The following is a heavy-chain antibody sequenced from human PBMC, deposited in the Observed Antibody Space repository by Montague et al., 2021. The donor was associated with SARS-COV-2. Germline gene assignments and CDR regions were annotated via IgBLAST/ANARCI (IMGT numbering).Heavy chain of an antibody. CDR1: GGSFSPYY. CDR3: ARVPPVGDDSSGYYSGGFDY. CDR2: IDHSGNT. J-gene: IGHJ4*02. Sequence: SETLSLTCAVYGGSFSPYYWAWIRQSPGKGLEWIGHIDHSGNTNXXPSLKSRVSISVDTSKNQFSLKLSSVTAADTAVYYCARVPPVGDDSSGYYSGGFDYWGQGTLVTVSS. V-gene: IGHV4-34*01. D-gene: IGHD3-22*01.